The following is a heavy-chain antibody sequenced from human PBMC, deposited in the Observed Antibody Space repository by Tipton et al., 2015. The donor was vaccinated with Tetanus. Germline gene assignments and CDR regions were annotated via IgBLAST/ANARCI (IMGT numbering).Heavy chain of an antibody. CDR2: IYYSGST. J-gene: IGHJ5*02. Sequence: TLSLTCTVSGGSISSGGYYWSWIRQHPGKGLEWIGNIYYSGSTYYNSPLKSRVTISLDTSKNQFSLKMTSVTAADTAVYYCARQADNWFDPWGQGTLVAVSS. CDR3: ARQADNWFDP. V-gene: IGHV4-39*01. CDR1: GGSISSGGYY.